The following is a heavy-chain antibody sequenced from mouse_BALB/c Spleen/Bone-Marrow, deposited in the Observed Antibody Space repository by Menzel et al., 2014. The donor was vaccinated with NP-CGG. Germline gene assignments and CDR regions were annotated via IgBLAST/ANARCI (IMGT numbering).Heavy chain of an antibody. D-gene: IGHD2-3*01. CDR2: IDPSDSET. J-gene: IGHJ4*01. Sequence: VKLQESGAELVKPGAPVKLSCKASGYTFTSYWMYWVKQRPGRGLEWIGRIDPSDSETHYSQKFKDKATLTVDKSSSTAYIQLSSLTSEDSAVYYCARALGDGYYYAMDYWGQGTSVTVSS. CDR3: ARALGDGYYYAMDY. CDR1: GYTFTSYW. V-gene: IGHV1-69*02.